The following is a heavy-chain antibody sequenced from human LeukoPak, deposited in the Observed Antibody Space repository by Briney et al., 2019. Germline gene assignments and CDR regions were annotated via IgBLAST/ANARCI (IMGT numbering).Heavy chain of an antibody. V-gene: IGHV4-4*02. CDR1: AGSIRSTNW. J-gene: IGHJ4*02. CDR2: ISLSGQT. CDR3: STQSGACCPCGY. Sequence: SETLSLTCTGPAGSIRSTNWWSWVRQPPGQGLEWIGEISLSGQTNFNPSLNGRVTMSLDESRNQLSLKLTSVCAADTAIYYCSTQSGACCPCGYWGRGTLVIVPP. D-gene: IGHD2-15*01.